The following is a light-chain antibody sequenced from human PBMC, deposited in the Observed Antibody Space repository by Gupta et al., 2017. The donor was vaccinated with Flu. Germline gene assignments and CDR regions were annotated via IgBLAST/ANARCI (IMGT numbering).Light chain of an antibody. J-gene: IGKJ1*01. CDR3: QQTDRSPCT. V-gene: IGKV1-39*01. CDR2: AAS. CDR1: QTIRSY. Sequence: DIPMTQSPASLSASVGDRVTITCRASQTIRSYLNWYQQRPGKAPRLLIYAASTLHAGVPSRFSGSGSGTDFTLTITRLQPEDFATYYCQQTDRSPCTFGQGTKVEIK.